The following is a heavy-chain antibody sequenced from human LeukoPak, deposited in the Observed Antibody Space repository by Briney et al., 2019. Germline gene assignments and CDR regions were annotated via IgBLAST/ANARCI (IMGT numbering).Heavy chain of an antibody. J-gene: IGHJ4*02. Sequence: SETLSLTCTVSGGSISSSRYYWGWIRQPPGKGLECIGGIYYTGSTYYNPSLKSRVTISADTSKSQFSLKLSSVTAADTAVYYCARQTSIYSDSSGFYNYWGQGILVTVSS. V-gene: IGHV4-39*01. CDR3: ARQTSIYSDSSGFYNY. D-gene: IGHD3-22*01. CDR2: IYYTGST. CDR1: GGSISSSRYY.